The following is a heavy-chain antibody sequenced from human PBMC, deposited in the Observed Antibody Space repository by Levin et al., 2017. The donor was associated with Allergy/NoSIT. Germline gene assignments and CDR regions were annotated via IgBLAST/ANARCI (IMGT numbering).Heavy chain of an antibody. V-gene: IGHV6-1*01. D-gene: IGHD5-18*01. CDR1: WDSVSSNSAA. J-gene: IGHJ4*02. Sequence: ASQTLSLTFAISWDSVSSNSAAWNWIRQSPSRGLEWLGRTYYRSKWYNDYAVSVKSRITINPDTSKNQFSLQLNSVTPEDTAVYYCARVGVRRGYSYGIFDYWGQGTLVTVSS. CDR3: ARVGVRRGYSYGIFDY. CDR2: TYYRSKWYN.